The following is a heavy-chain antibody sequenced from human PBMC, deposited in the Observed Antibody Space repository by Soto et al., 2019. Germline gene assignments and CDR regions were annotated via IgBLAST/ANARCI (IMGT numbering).Heavy chain of an antibody. J-gene: IGHJ6*02. D-gene: IGHD3-22*01. CDR1: GFTFSSYG. CDR3: AKAYDSSGYLRTYYYYGMDV. Sequence: AGSLRLSCAASGFTFSSYGMHWVRQAPGKGLEWVAVISYDGSNKYYADSVKGRFTISRDNSKNTLYLQMNSLRAEDTAVYYCAKAYDSSGYLRTYYYYGMDVWGQGTTVTVSS. CDR2: ISYDGSNK. V-gene: IGHV3-30*18.